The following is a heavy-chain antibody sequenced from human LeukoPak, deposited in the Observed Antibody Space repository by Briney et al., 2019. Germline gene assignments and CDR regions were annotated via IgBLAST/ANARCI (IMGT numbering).Heavy chain of an antibody. J-gene: IGHJ6*03. D-gene: IGHD6-19*01. CDR2: IYYSGST. CDR1: GGSISSYY. CDR3: ARIHGEWLGYYYYYMDV. V-gene: IGHV4-59*01. Sequence: SETLSLTCTVSGGSISSYYWSWIRQPPGRGLEWIGYIYYSGSTNYNPSLKSRVTISVDTSKNQFSLKLSSVTAADTAVYYCARIHGEWLGYYYYYMDVWGKGTTVTVSS.